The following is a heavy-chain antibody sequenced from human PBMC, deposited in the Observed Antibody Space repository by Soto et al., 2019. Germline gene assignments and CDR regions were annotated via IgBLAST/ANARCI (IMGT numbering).Heavy chain of an antibody. V-gene: IGHV1-69*01. CDR2: IIPIFGTA. D-gene: IGHD1-26*01. Sequence: QVQLVQSGAEVKKPGSSVKVSCKASGGTFSSYAISWVRQAPGQGLEWMGGIIPIFGTANYAQKFQGRVTITADESTSTADMELSSLRSEDTAVYYCARPSRSGSYVDYPFDIWGQGTMVTVSS. J-gene: IGHJ3*02. CDR1: GGTFSSYA. CDR3: ARPSRSGSYVDYPFDI.